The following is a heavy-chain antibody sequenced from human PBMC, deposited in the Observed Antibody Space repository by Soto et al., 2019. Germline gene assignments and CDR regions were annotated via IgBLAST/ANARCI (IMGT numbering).Heavy chain of an antibody. Sequence: GASVKVSCKASGYTFTSCYMHWVRQAPGQGLEWMGIINPSGGSTSYAQKFQGRVTMTRDTSTSTVYMELSSLRSEDTAVYYCARAGDFSIVPAAPFDYWGQGTLVTVSS. V-gene: IGHV1-46*03. CDR1: GYTFTSCY. CDR2: INPSGGST. J-gene: IGHJ4*02. CDR3: ARAGDFSIVPAAPFDY. D-gene: IGHD2-2*01.